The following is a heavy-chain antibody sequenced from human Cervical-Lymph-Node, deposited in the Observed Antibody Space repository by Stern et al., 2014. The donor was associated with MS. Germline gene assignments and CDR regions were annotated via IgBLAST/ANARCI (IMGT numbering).Heavy chain of an antibody. CDR3: AKADDYAAGIDA. V-gene: IGHV3-9*01. Sequence: EVQLVESGGGMVQPGRSLRLSCEASGFKFDDFAMHWVRQAPGKGLEWVSGLGWNSEGRGYADSVQGRFTISRDNAKSSLYLQMNSLIAEDTALYYCAKADDYAAGIDAWGQGTLVVVSS. CDR1: GFKFDDFA. CDR2: LGWNSEGR. J-gene: IGHJ5*02. D-gene: IGHD3-16*01.